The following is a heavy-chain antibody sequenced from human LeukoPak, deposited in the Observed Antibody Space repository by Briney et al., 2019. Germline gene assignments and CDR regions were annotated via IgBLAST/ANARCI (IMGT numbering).Heavy chain of an antibody. Sequence: GGSLRLSCAASGFTFNRNAISWVRQAPGKGLEWVSTIGGSGDKTFYADSVKGLFTSSRDNSKNMVHLQMNSLTGEDTALYYCVRRGDASSGWGDHDFWGQGALVTVSS. CDR1: GFTFNRNA. J-gene: IGHJ4*02. D-gene: IGHD6-19*01. V-gene: IGHV3-23*01. CDR3: VRRGDASSGWGDHDF. CDR2: IGGSGDKT.